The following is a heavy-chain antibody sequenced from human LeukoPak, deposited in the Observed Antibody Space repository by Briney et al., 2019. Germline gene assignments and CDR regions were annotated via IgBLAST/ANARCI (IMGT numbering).Heavy chain of an antibody. Sequence: ASVKVSCKASGDTLTSYYMHWVRQAPGQGLEWMGIINPSGGSTTYAQKFQGRVTMTRDTSTSTVYMELSSLRSEDTAVYYCAREGKAVALGGAFDIWGQGTMVTVSS. CDR1: GDTLTSYY. J-gene: IGHJ3*02. CDR3: AREGKAVALGGAFDI. D-gene: IGHD6-19*01. V-gene: IGHV1-46*01. CDR2: INPSGGST.